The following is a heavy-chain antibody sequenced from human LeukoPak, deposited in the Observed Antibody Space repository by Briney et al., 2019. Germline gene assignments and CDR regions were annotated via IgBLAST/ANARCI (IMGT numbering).Heavy chain of an antibody. CDR1: GGTFSSYA. V-gene: IGHV1-69*04. Sequence: SVKVSCKASGGTFSSYAISWVRQAPGQGLEWMGRIIPILGIANYAQKFQGRVTITAGKSTSTAYMELSSLRSEDTAVYYCAREGDIVATKNPMDVWGQGTTVTVSS. CDR3: AREGDIVATKNPMDV. CDR2: IIPILGIA. D-gene: IGHD5-12*01. J-gene: IGHJ6*02.